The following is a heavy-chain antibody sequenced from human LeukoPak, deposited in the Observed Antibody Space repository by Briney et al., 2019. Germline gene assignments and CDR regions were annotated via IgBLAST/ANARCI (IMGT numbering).Heavy chain of an antibody. CDR1: GGSLSRGGYY. D-gene: IGHD6-13*01. CDR2: IYYSGST. Sequence: SETLSLTCPVSGGSLSRGGYYWSWIRQHPGRGLEWIGYIYYSGSTYYNPSLKSRVTKLVDTSKNQFSLKLSSVTAADTAVYYCARAPGIEKQLVNIDAFDIWGQGTMVTVSS. CDR3: ARAPGIEKQLVNIDAFDI. V-gene: IGHV4-31*03. J-gene: IGHJ3*02.